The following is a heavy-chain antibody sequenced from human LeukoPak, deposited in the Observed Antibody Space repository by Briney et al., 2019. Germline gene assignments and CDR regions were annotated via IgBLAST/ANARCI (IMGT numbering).Heavy chain of an antibody. Sequence: SETLSLTCAVYGGSFSGYYWSWIRQPPGKGLEWIGEINHSGSTNYNPSLKSRVTISVDTSKNQFSLKLSSVTAADTAVYYCARAVFGVTMVRGVISSYYYYYYMDVWGKGTTVTVSS. CDR3: ARAVFGVTMVRGVISSYYYYYYMDV. V-gene: IGHV4-34*01. CDR1: GGSFSGYY. D-gene: IGHD3-10*01. CDR2: INHSGST. J-gene: IGHJ6*03.